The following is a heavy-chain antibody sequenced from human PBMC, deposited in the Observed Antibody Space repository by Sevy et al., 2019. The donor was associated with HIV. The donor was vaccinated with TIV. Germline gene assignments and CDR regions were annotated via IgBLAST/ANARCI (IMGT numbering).Heavy chain of an antibody. D-gene: IGHD3-3*01. Sequence: SETLSLTCAVYGGTFSGFYWTWIRQPPGKGLEWIGEINHIGSTTYNPSLKSRVTISVDTSKNQFSLKLSSVTAADTAVYYCARGQWELYYWGQGIQVTVSS. CDR1: GGTFSGFY. CDR3: ARGQWELYY. V-gene: IGHV4-34*01. J-gene: IGHJ4*02. CDR2: INHIGST.